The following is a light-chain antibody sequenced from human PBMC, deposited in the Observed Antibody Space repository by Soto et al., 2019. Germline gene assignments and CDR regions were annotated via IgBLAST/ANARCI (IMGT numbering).Light chain of an antibody. CDR3: KQYNNWPLS. Sequence: EIVLTQSPATLSLSPGERAILSCRASQSVSTFLAWFQQKPGQPPRLLIYDISTRATGIPARFSGSGSGTEFNLTISGLQYEDFAIYFWKQYNNWPLSLGKGTRLEIK. CDR2: DIS. V-gene: IGKV3-15*01. CDR1: QSVSTF. J-gene: IGKJ5*01.